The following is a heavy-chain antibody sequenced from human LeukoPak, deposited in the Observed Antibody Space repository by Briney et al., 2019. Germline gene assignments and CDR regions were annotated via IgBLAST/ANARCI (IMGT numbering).Heavy chain of an antibody. CDR3: VAEEYGTGSYYKSAF. CDR1: GGSISSNTW. J-gene: IGHJ4*02. D-gene: IGHD3-10*01. V-gene: IGHV4-4*02. Sequence: SETLSLTCAVSGGSISSNTWWSWVRQPPGKGLEWIGNIYHSGSTNYNPSLKSRVTISVDKSKNQFSLKLTSVTAADTAVYYCVAEEYGTGSYYKSAFWGKGALVTVSS. CDR2: IYHSGST.